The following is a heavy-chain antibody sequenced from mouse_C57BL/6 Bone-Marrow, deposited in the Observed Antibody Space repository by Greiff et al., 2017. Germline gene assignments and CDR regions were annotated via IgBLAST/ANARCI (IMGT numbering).Heavy chain of an antibody. CDR1: GFTFTDYY. D-gene: IGHD1-2*01. J-gene: IGHJ1*03. CDR3: ARDRLLDV. V-gene: IGHV7-3*01. CDR2: IRNKANGYTT. Sequence: EVQLVESGGGLVQPGGSLSLSCAASGFTFTDYYMSWVRQPPGKALEWLGFIRNKANGYTTEYSESVKGRFTISKENSPSVLYLQMNAMRAEDGATYYCARDRLLDVWGTGTTVTVSS.